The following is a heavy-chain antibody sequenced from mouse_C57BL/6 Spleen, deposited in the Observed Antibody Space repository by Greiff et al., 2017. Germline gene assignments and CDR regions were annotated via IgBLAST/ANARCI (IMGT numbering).Heavy chain of an antibody. CDR1: GYTFTSYG. Sequence: VQRVESGAELARPGASVKLSCKASGYTFTSYGISWVKQRTGQGLEWIGEIYPRSGNTYYNEKFKGKATLTADKSSSTAYMELRSLTSEDSAVYFCAGYYAMDYWGQGTSVTVSS. CDR2: IYPRSGNT. V-gene: IGHV1-81*01. J-gene: IGHJ4*01. CDR3: AGYYAMDY.